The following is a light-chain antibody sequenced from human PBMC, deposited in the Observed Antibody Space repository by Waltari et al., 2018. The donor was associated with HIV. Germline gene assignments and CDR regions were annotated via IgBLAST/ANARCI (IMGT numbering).Light chain of an antibody. CDR2: DND. J-gene: IGLJ1*01. CDR1: IGNFRNNF. V-gene: IGLV1-51*01. Sequence: QSVLTQPPSVSAAPGQAVTISCSAAIGNFRNNFVSWYQHLPGTAPRLIIYDNDQRPSGIPDRFSASKSGTSATLAISGLQTGDEAFYYFETWHTAQNSGLFGTGTKVTVL. CDR3: ETWHTAQNSGL.